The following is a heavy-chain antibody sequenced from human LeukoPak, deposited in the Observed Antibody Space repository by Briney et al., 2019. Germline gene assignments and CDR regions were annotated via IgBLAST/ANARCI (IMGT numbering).Heavy chain of an antibody. J-gene: IGHJ4*02. V-gene: IGHV3-21*01. Sequence: GGSLRLSCAASGFTFSSYSMNWVRQAPGKGLEWVSSISSSSSYIYYADSVKGRFIISRDNTKNSLYLQMNSLRAEDTAVYYCARDSYSGYDWDYWGQGTLVTVSS. CDR2: ISSSSSYI. CDR3: ARDSYSGYDWDY. D-gene: IGHD5-12*01. CDR1: GFTFSSYS.